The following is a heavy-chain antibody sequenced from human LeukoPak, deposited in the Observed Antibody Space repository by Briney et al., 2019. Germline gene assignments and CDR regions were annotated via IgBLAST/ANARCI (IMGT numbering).Heavy chain of an antibody. CDR2: VNLQGGT. Sequence: PGRSLRLSCAASGFTFSSYGMHWVRQAPGKGLEWIGEVNLQGGTNYNPSLLRRVAISVDTSANHVSLQMTSVTAADTAVYYCAREGGSYRPLDYSGQGTLVTVSS. V-gene: IGHV4-34*01. CDR1: GFTFSSYG. CDR3: AREGGSYRPLDY. J-gene: IGHJ4*02. D-gene: IGHD3-16*02.